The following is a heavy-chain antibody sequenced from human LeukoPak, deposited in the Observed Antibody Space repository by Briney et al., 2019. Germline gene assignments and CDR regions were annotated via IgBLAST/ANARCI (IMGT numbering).Heavy chain of an antibody. J-gene: IGHJ4*02. V-gene: IGHV4-4*02. D-gene: IGHD2-15*01. CDR2: IYHSGST. CDR3: ARGTRYCSGGSCYFGGNYFDY. Sequence: SETLSLTCAVSGGSISSSNWWNWVRQPPGKGLEWIGQIYHSGSTNYNPSLKTRVTISVDTSKNQFSLKLSSVTAADTAVYYCARGTRYCSGGSCYFGGNYFDYWGQGTLVTVSS. CDR1: GGSISSSNW.